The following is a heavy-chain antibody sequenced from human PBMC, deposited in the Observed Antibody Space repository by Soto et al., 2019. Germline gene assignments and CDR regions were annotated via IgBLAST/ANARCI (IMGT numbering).Heavy chain of an antibody. V-gene: IGHV1-8*02. CDR1: GYTFTSYA. J-gene: IGHJ4*02. Sequence: GASVKVSCKASGYTFTSYAMHWVRQAPGQRLEWMGWMNPDTGNTGYAHKFQGRVTMTRNTSANTAYMELSSLRSDDTAVYYCARASLWGTLSLFCFDYWGQGTLVTVSS. CDR3: ARASLWGTLSLFCFDY. D-gene: IGHD3-16*01. CDR2: MNPDTGNT.